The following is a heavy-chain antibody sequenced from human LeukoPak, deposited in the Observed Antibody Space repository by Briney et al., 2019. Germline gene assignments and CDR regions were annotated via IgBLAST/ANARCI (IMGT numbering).Heavy chain of an antibody. V-gene: IGHV3-11*01. CDR2: ISSSGSTI. CDR1: GFTFSDYY. D-gene: IGHD2-2*01. CDR3: ARVGRCSSTSCYHYGMDV. Sequence: GGSLRLSCAASGFTFSDYYMSWIRQAPGKGLEWVSYISSSGSTIYYADSVKGRFTISRDNAKNSLYLQMNSLRAEDTAVYYCARVGRCSSTSCYHYGMDVWGQGTTVTVSS. J-gene: IGHJ6*02.